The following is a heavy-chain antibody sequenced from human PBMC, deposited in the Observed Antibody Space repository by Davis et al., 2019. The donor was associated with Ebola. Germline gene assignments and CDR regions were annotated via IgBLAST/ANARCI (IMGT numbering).Heavy chain of an antibody. Sequence: GESLKISCAASGFTFSSYGMHWVRQAPGKGLEWVAFIRYDGSNKYYVDSVKGRFTISRDNSKNTLYLQMNSLRAEDTAVYYCARSGLSFGVVKYHYGMDVWGKGTTVTVSS. CDR2: IRYDGSNK. J-gene: IGHJ6*04. D-gene: IGHD3-3*01. V-gene: IGHV3-30*02. CDR3: ARSGLSFGVVKYHYGMDV. CDR1: GFTFSSYG.